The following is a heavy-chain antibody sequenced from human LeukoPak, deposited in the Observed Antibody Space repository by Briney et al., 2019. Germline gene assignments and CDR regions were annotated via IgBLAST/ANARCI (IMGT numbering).Heavy chain of an antibody. CDR2: IYYSGST. CDR1: GGSISSGGYY. CDR3: ARAEEPYNWFDP. Sequence: SGTLSLTCTVSGGSISSGGYYWSWIRQHPGKGLEWIGYIYYSGSTYYNPSLKSRVTISVDTSKNQFSLKLSSVTAADTAVYYCARAEEPYNWFDPWGQGTLVTVSS. D-gene: IGHD1-14*01. V-gene: IGHV4-31*03. J-gene: IGHJ5*02.